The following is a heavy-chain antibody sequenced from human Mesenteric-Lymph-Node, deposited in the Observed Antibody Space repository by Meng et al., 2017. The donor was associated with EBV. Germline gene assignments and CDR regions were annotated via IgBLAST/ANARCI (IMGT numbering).Heavy chain of an antibody. V-gene: IGHV1-18*01. J-gene: IGHJ4*02. CDR1: DYTFTSSG. D-gene: IGHD2-8*01. CDR2: ISGYNGQT. Sequence: QVQLVQSGGEVKRPGASVKVSCKASDYTFTSSGISWVRQAPGQGLEWMGWISGYNGQTHYAQNFQGRVTMTTDTSTSTAYMEVRSLRSDDTAVYYCARTTLDCTSGVCYGDWGQGTLVTVSS. CDR3: ARTTLDCTSGVCYGD.